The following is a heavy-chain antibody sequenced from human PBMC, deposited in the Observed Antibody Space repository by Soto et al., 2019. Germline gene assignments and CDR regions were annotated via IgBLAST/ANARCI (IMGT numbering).Heavy chain of an antibody. Sequence: SETLSLTCTVSGGSISSGGYYWSWIRQPPGKGLEWIGYIYHSGSTYYNPSLKSRVTISVDRSKNQFSLKLSSVTAADTAVYYCARVHGDYDWFDPWGQGTLVTVSS. D-gene: IGHD4-17*01. CDR2: IYHSGST. CDR3: ARVHGDYDWFDP. CDR1: GGSISSGGYY. V-gene: IGHV4-30-2*01. J-gene: IGHJ5*02.